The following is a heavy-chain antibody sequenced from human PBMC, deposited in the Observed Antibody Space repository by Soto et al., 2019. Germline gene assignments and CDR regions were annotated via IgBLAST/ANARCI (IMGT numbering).Heavy chain of an antibody. Sequence: QVQLVQSGAEVKKPGASVKVSCKASGYTFTNYGVSWVRQAPGQGLEWMGWISAYNRNTNYAQKPQGRVTMTTDTSTSTAYMELRSLRSDDTATYYCARDKGSSDPYYFDYWGQGTLDTVSS. CDR3: ARDKGSSDPYYFDY. J-gene: IGHJ4*02. D-gene: IGHD2-2*01. V-gene: IGHV1-18*01. CDR2: ISAYNRNT. CDR1: GYTFTNYG.